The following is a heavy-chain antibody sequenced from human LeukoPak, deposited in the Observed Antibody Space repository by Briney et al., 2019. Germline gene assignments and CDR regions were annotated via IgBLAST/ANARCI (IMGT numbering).Heavy chain of an antibody. J-gene: IGHJ4*02. CDR2: IYPGDSDT. V-gene: IGHV5-51*01. CDR1: GYSFTSHW. Sequence: GESLKISCRGSGYSFTSHWIAWVRQTPGRGLEWMGIIYPGDSDTRYSPSFQGQVTISADKSISTAYLQWSSLKASDTAMYYCARLSDGYNYEIGYWGQGTLVTVSS. CDR3: ARLSDGYNYEIGY. D-gene: IGHD5-24*01.